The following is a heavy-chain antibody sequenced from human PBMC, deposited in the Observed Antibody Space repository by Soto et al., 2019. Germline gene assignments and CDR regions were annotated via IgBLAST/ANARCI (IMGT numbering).Heavy chain of an antibody. CDR1: GFTFSSYA. D-gene: IGHD2-2*01. CDR2: ISGSGGST. Sequence: GGSLRLSCAASGFTFSSYAMSWVRQAPGKGLEWVSAISGSGGSTYYADSVKGRFTISRDNSKNTLYLQMNSLRAEDTAVYYCAKEPAAIFRYYYYMDVWGKGTTVTVSS. V-gene: IGHV3-23*01. CDR3: AKEPAAIFRYYYYMDV. J-gene: IGHJ6*03.